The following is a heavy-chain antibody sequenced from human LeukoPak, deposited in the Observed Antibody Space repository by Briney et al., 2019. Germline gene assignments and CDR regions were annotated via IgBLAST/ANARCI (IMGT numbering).Heavy chain of an antibody. V-gene: IGHV4-30-2*01. Sequence: PSETLSLTCAVSGGSISSGGYSWSWIRQPPGKGLEWIGYIYHSGSTYYNPSLKSRVTISVDRSKNQFSLKLSSVTAADTAVYYCARALQKTVVTDHYFDYWGQGTLVTVSS. D-gene: IGHD3-22*01. CDR3: ARALQKTVVTDHYFDY. CDR2: IYHSGST. J-gene: IGHJ4*02. CDR1: GGSISSGGYS.